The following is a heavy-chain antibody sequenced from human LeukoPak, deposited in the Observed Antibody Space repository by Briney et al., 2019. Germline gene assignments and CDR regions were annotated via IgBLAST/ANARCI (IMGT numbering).Heavy chain of an antibody. Sequence: PSETLSLTCTVSGGSISSGGYYWSWIRQHPGKGLEWIGYIYYSGSTYYNPALKSRVTISVDTSKNQFSLKLSSVPAADTAVYYCARAPRSGSWFDPWGQGTLVTVSS. V-gene: IGHV4-31*03. J-gene: IGHJ5*02. CDR3: ARAPRSGSWFDP. CDR2: IYYSGST. D-gene: IGHD2-15*01. CDR1: GGSISSGGYY.